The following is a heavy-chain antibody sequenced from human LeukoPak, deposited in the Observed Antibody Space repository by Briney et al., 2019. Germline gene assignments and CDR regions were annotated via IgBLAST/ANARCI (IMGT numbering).Heavy chain of an antibody. CDR2: IYYSGST. CDR1: GGSISSGGYY. CDR3: ARMYSSSPRHFDY. V-gene: IGHV4-31*03. D-gene: IGHD6-13*01. J-gene: IGHJ4*02. Sequence: SQTLSLTCTVSGGSISSGGYYWSWIRQHPGKGLEWIGYIYYSGSTYYNPSLKSRVTISVDTSKNQFSLKQSSVTAADTAVYYCARMYSSSPRHFDYWGQGTLVTVSS.